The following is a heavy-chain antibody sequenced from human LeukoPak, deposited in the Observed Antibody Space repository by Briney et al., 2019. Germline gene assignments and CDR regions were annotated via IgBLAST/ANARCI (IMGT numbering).Heavy chain of an antibody. V-gene: IGHV5-51*01. CDR1: GYSFTSYW. D-gene: IGHD3-10*01. Sequence: GESLKISCKGSGYSFTSYWIGWVRQIPGKGLEWMGIIYPGDSDTRYSPSFQGQVTLSAYKSISTAYLHWSSLKASDTALYYRARSPTRGVTWLDYWGQGTLVTVSS. CDR3: ARSPTRGVTWLDY. J-gene: IGHJ4*02. CDR2: IYPGDSDT.